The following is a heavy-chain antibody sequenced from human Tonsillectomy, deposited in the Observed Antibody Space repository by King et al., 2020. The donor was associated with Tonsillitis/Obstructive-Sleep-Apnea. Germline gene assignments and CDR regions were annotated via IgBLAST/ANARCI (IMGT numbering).Heavy chain of an antibody. CDR2: IKSKTVGGTT. V-gene: IGHV3-15*01. D-gene: IGHD3-10*01. Sequence: QLVQSGGGLVKPGGSLRLSCAASGFTFNNAWMSWVRQAPGKGLEWLGRIKSKTVGGTTDYAAPVKGRFTISRDDSKNTLYLQMNSLKTEDTAVYYCTPDEGSRGYWGQGTLVTVSS. CDR3: TPDEGSRGY. J-gene: IGHJ4*02. CDR1: GFTFNNAW.